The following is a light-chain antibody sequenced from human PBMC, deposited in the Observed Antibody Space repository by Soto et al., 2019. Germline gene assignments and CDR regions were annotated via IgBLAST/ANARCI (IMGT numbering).Light chain of an antibody. Sequence: DIQMTQSPSSVSASVGDRVTITCREPQGLRGSLAWYQQKPGKAPKLLISVTSRLQSGVPSRFSGSASGTDFTLTIDSLQPEDLATYYCQQGHDWPLTFGQGTRLEIK. V-gene: IGKV1-12*01. CDR3: QQGHDWPLT. CDR2: VTS. J-gene: IGKJ5*01. CDR1: QGLRGS.